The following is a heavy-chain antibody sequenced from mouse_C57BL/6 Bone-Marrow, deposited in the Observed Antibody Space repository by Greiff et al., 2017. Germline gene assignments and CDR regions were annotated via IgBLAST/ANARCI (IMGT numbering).Heavy chain of an antibody. V-gene: IGHV1-55*01. D-gene: IGHD2-5*01. J-gene: IGHJ2*01. CDR3: ANSNYREYFDY. CDR2: IYPGSGST. Sequence: QVHVKQPGAELVKPGASVKMSCKASGYTFTSYWITWVKQRPGQGLEWIGDIYPGSGSTNYNEKFKSKATLTVDTSSSTAYMQLSSLTSEDSAVYYCANSNYREYFDYWGQGTTLTVSS. CDR1: GYTFTSYW.